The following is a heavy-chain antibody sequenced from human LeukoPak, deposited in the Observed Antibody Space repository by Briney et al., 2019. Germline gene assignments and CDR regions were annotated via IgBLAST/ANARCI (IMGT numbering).Heavy chain of an antibody. Sequence: GESLKISCKGSGYSFTSYWIGWVRQIPGKGLGWMGIIYPGDSDTRYSPSFQGQVTIPADKSISTAYLQWSSLKASDTAMYYCARLVGSSVIAAAGTRSMDYYYGMDVWGEGTTVSVSS. CDR2: IYPGDSDT. CDR1: GYSFTSYW. CDR3: ARLVGSSVIAAAGTRSMDYYYGMDV. D-gene: IGHD6-13*01. V-gene: IGHV5-51*01. J-gene: IGHJ6*04.